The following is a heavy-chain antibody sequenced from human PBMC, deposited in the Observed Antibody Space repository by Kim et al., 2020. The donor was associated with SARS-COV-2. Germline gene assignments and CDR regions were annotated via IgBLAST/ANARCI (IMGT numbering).Heavy chain of an antibody. Sequence: ASVKVFCKASGYTFGTFVLHWVRKAPGKGQEWMGSLSAGNGHTKYSQKFQDRVTLTGDTSASTAYMELNSLRPEDTAVYFCARFGAGFDYWGQGTLVTCSS. CDR2: LSAGNGHT. J-gene: IGHJ4*02. D-gene: IGHD3-10*01. CDR1: GYTFGTFV. CDR3: ARFGAGFDY. V-gene: IGHV1-3*01.